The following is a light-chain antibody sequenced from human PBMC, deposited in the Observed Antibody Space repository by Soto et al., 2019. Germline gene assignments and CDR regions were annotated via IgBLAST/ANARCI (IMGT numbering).Light chain of an antibody. J-gene: IGLJ1*01. CDR2: EVT. Sequence: QSLLTQPPSASGSPGQSVTITCTGTSSDVGAYDFVSWYQHHPGKAPKLMIYEVTKRPSGVPDRFSGSKSGNTASLTVSGLQAEDEADYYCTSHAGNYNFPYVFGTGTKLTVL. CDR3: TSHAGNYNFPYV. CDR1: SSDVGAYDF. V-gene: IGLV2-8*01.